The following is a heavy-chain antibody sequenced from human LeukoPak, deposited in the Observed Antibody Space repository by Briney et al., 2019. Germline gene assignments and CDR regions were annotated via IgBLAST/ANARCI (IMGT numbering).Heavy chain of an antibody. CDR3: ARFVDTSGYFDL. CDR2: MNPNSGNT. V-gene: IGHV1-8*03. J-gene: IGHJ2*01. Sequence: VASVKVSCKASGYTFTSYDIDWVRQATGQGLEWMGWMNPNSGNTGYAQKFQGRVTITRNTSISTAYMELSSLRSEDTAVYYCARFVDTSGYFDLWGRGTLVTVSP. D-gene: IGHD5-18*01. CDR1: GYTFTSYD.